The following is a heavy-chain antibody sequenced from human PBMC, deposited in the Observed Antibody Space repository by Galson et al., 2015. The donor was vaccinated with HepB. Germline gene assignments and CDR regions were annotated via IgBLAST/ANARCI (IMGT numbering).Heavy chain of an antibody. J-gene: IGHJ5*02. V-gene: IGHV1-24*01. CDR3: ATMGGGFWSGYYLGDWFDP. CDR2: FDPEDGET. Sequence: SVKVSCKVSGYTLTELSMHWVRQAPGKGLEWMGGFDPEDGETIYAQKFQGRVTMTEDTSTDTAYMELSSLRSEDTAVYYCATMGGGFWSGYYLGDWFDPWGQGTLVTVSS. D-gene: IGHD3-3*01. CDR1: GYTLTELS.